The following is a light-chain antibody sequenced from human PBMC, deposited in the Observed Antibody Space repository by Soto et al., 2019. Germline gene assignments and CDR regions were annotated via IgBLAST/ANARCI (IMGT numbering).Light chain of an antibody. CDR2: GAS. J-gene: IGKJ1*01. CDR1: PSVSNNY. CDR3: QQCKSYPRE. Sequence: EIVLTQSPGTLSLSPGDRATLSCRASPSVSNNYLAWYQQKPGQAPRLLIYGASTRATGIPDRFSGSGSGTDFTLTISILQPEDFATYYCQQCKSYPREFGHGTKVEI. V-gene: IGKV3-20*01.